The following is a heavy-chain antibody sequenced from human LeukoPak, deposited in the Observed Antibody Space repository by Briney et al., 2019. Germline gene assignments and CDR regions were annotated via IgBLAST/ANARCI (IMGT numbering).Heavy chain of an antibody. CDR1: GYPFIGYY. D-gene: IGHD6-6*01. J-gene: IGHJ5*02. CDR3: ARDVFAEYSTHHKFDP. V-gene: IGHV1-2*02. Sequence: ASVKVSCKASGYPFIGYYMHWVRQAPGQGLEWMGWINPDSGGTKYAQSFQGRVTMTRDTSISTAYMELSRLRSDDTAVYYCARDVFAEYSTHHKFDPWGQGTLVIVSS. CDR2: INPDSGGT.